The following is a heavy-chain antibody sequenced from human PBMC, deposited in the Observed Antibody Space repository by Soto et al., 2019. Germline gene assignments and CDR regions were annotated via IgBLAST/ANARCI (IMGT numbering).Heavy chain of an antibody. CDR3: AREENCSGGTCYSEYFHR. J-gene: IGHJ1*01. D-gene: IGHD2-15*01. CDR1: GYLFTAYS. CDR2: VNPSGGST. Sequence: ASVEVSCKASGYLFTAYSMHWVRLAPGEGLEWMGVVNPSGGSTKYAQNFQGRVTMTRDTSTTTIYMELNSLRSDDTAIYYCAREENCSGGTCYSEYFHRWGQGTLVTVSS. V-gene: IGHV1-46*01.